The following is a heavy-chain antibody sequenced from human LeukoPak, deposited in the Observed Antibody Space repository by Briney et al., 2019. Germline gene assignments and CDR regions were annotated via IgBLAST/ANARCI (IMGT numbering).Heavy chain of an antibody. V-gene: IGHV1-2*02. CDR1: GYTFTGYY. CDR3: ARDLPLVRSPFDY. J-gene: IGHJ4*02. CDR2: INPNSGGT. Sequence: ASVKVSCKASGYTFTGYYMHWVRQAPGQGLEWMGWINPNSGGTNYAQKFQGRVTMTRDTSISTAYMELSRLRSDDTAVYYCARDLPLVRSPFDYWGQGTLVTVSS. D-gene: IGHD3-3*01.